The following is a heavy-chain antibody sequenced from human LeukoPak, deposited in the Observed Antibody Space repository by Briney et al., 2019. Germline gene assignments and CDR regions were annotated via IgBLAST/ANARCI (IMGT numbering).Heavy chain of an antibody. CDR1: GGSISSGGYS. D-gene: IGHD2-15*01. J-gene: IGHJ6*04. CDR2: IYHSGSP. V-gene: IGHV4-30-2*01. Sequence: PSQTLSLTCAASGGSISSGGYSWSWIRKPPGKCLEWIEYIYHSGSPYYNPSLKSRVTISVDRSKNQFSLKLSSVTAADTAVYYCARGGYCSGGSCYSDYYYGMDVWGKGTTVTVSS. CDR3: ARGGYCSGGSCYSDYYYGMDV.